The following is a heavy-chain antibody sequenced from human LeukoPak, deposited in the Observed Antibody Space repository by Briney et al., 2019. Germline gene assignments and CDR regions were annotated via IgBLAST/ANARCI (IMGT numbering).Heavy chain of an antibody. D-gene: IGHD5/OR15-5a*01. V-gene: IGHV3-30*02. CDR1: GFTFTSYG. Sequence: GGSLRLSCAASGFTFTSYGMNWVRQAPGKGLEWVAFIRYDGSNKYYADSVKGRFTISRDNSKNTLYLQMNSLRAEDTAVYYCARSRSVSNYKGMDVWGQGTTVTVSS. CDR3: ARSRSVSNYKGMDV. J-gene: IGHJ6*02. CDR2: IRYDGSNK.